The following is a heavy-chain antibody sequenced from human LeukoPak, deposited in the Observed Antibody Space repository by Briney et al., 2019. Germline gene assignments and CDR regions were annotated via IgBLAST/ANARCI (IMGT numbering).Heavy chain of an antibody. J-gene: IGHJ4*02. Sequence: GSSVKVSCKASGGTFSSYAISWVRQAPGQGLEWMGGIIPIFGTANYAQKFQGRVTITADESTSTAYMELSSLRSEDAAVHYCAAQGYSVGSGSYWDFDYWGQGTLVTVPS. D-gene: IGHD3-10*01. V-gene: IGHV1-69*01. CDR2: IIPIFGTA. CDR3: AAQGYSVGSGSYWDFDY. CDR1: GGTFSSYA.